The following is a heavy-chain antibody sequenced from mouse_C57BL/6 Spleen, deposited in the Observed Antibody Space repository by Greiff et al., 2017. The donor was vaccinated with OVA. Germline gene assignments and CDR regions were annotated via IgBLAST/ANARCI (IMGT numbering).Heavy chain of an antibody. J-gene: IGHJ2*01. CDR3: AILTTVVPYYFDY. D-gene: IGHD1-1*01. Sequence: EVQLVESGPGLVKPSQSLSLTCSVTGYSITSGYYWNWIRQFPGNKLEWMGYISYDGSNNYNPSLKNRISITRDTSKNQFFLKLNSVTTEDTATYYGAILTTVVPYYFDYWGQGTTLTVSS. CDR1: GYSITSGYY. CDR2: ISYDGSN. V-gene: IGHV3-6*01.